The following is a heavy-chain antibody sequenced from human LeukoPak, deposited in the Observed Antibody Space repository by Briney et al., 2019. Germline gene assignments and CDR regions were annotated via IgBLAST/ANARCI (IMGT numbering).Heavy chain of an antibody. CDR3: ARDGATTGTTYY. D-gene: IGHD1-1*01. J-gene: IGHJ4*02. V-gene: IGHV1-8*01. CDR1: GYTFTSYD. Sequence: ASVKVSCKASGYTFTSYDINWVRQATGQGLEWMGWMNPNSGNTGYAQKFQGRVTMTRNTSISTAYMELSSLRSEDTAVYYCARDGATTGTTYYWGQGTLVTVSS. CDR2: MNPNSGNT.